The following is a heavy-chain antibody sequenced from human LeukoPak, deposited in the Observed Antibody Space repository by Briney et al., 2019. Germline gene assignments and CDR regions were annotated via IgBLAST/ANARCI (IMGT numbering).Heavy chain of an antibody. Sequence: GGSLRLSCAASGFTFRTYWMSWVRQAPGKGLEWVAKIKQDGSEKYYVDSVKGRFTISRDNAKNSLYLQMNSLRAEDTAVYYCARDIWFGEFIYYYYGMDVWGQGTTVTVSS. CDR1: GFTFRTYW. CDR2: IKQDGSEK. D-gene: IGHD3-10*01. J-gene: IGHJ6*02. V-gene: IGHV3-7*01. CDR3: ARDIWFGEFIYYYYGMDV.